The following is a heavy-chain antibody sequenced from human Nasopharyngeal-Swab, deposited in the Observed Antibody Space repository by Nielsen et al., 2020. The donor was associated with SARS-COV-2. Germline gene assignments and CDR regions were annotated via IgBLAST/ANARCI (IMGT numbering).Heavy chain of an antibody. V-gene: IGHV1-18*01. CDR3: ARAMTMVVTIPAY. Sequence: WVRQAPGQGLEWVGWISAYNGNTNYAQKLQGRVTMTTDTSTSTAYMELRSLRSDDTAVYYCARAMTMVVTIPAYWGQGTLVTVSS. J-gene: IGHJ4*02. D-gene: IGHD4/OR15-4a*01. CDR2: ISAYNGNT.